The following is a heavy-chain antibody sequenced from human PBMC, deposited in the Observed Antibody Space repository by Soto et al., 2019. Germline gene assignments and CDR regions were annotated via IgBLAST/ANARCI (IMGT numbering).Heavy chain of an antibody. D-gene: IGHD3-10*01. Sequence: QVQLVQSGAEVKKPGSSVKVSCKASGGTFSSYTISWVRQAPGQGLEWMGRIIPILGIANYAQKVQGRVTITADKSTSTAYMGLSSLRSEDTAVYYGAPQTRYGSGSYPWGQGTLVTVSS. CDR3: APQTRYGSGSYP. J-gene: IGHJ5*02. CDR1: GGTFSSYT. CDR2: IIPILGIA. V-gene: IGHV1-69*02.